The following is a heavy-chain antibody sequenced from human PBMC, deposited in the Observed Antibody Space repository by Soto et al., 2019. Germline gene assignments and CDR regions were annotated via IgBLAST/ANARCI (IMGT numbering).Heavy chain of an antibody. V-gene: IGHV4-4*02. CDR1: GGSISSSNW. CDR2: IYHSGST. Sequence: LSLTCAVSGGSISSSNWWSWVRQPPGKGLEWIGEIYHSGSTNYNPSLKSRVTISVDKSKNQFSLKLSSVTAADTAVYYCARVWTTVTNWFDPWGQGTLVTVSS. CDR3: ARVWTTVTNWFDP. D-gene: IGHD4-17*01. J-gene: IGHJ5*02.